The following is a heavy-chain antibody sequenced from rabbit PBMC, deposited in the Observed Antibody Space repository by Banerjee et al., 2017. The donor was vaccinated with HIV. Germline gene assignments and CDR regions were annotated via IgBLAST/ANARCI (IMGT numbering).Heavy chain of an antibody. CDR2: INTSSGST. Sequence: QSLEESGGDLVKPEGSLTLTCTASGFSFSNKYVMCWVRQAPGKGLELIACINTSSGSTVYATWAKGRFTISRTSSTTVSLQMTSLTAADTATYFCARDRDGDAGYGSLALWGQGTLVTVS. D-gene: IGHD7-1*01. J-gene: IGHJ3*01. CDR1: GFSFSNKYV. CDR3: ARDRDGDAGYGSLAL. V-gene: IGHV1S40*01.